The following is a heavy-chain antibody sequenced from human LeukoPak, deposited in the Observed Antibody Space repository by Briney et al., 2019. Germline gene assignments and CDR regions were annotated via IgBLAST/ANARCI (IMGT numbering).Heavy chain of an antibody. CDR1: GGSVSSGGYY. CDR2: IYYTGST. J-gene: IGHJ4*02. D-gene: IGHD2-15*01. CDR3: ARETPGRGVDY. V-gene: IGHV4-31*03. Sequence: SETLSLTCTVSGGSVSSGGYYWSWIRQHPERGLEWIGYIYYTGSTYYNPSLESRLTISLDTSTNQFSLKLGSVTAADTAMYYCARETPGRGVDYWGQGTLVTVSS.